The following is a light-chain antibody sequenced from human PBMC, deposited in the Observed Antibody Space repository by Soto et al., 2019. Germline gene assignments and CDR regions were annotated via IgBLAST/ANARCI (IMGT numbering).Light chain of an antibody. V-gene: IGLV2-14*01. Sequence: QSALTQPASVSGSPGQSITISCTGTRSDVGGYNYVSWYQQHPGKAPKLMISEVNNRPSGVSNRVSGSKSGNTASLTISGLQAEDEADYYCSSYTTSNSFVVFGGGTKLTVL. CDR2: EVN. CDR1: RSDVGGYNY. CDR3: SSYTTSNSFVV. J-gene: IGLJ2*01.